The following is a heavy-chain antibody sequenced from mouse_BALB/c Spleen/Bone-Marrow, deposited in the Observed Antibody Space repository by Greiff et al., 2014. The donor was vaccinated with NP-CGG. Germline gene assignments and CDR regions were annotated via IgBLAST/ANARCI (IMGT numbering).Heavy chain of an antibody. Sequence: VQLQQSGPGLVKPSQTVSLTCTVTGISITTGNYRWSWIRQFPGNKLEWIGYIYYSGTITYNPSLTSRTTITRDTSKNQFFLEMNSLTAEDTATYYCARDSNYAMDYWGQGTSVTVSS. D-gene: IGHD1-1*01. V-gene: IGHV3-5*02. CDR3: ARDSNYAMDY. CDR1: GISITTGNYR. J-gene: IGHJ4*01. CDR2: IYYSGTI.